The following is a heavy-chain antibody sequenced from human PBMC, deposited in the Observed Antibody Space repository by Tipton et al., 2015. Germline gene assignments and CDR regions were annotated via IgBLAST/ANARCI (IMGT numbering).Heavy chain of an antibody. D-gene: IGHD3-10*01. CDR1: GGNFSNYG. Sequence: QVQLVQSGAEVKKPGSSVKVSCKGSGGNFSNYGITWVRQAPGQGLEWMGGIIPIFGAANYAQKFLGRITITADESTSTAYLELSSLRSEDTAVYYCARDRPSGWFGESDHFDYWGQGTLVTVSS. CDR2: IIPIFGAA. CDR3: ARDRPSGWFGESDHFDY. V-gene: IGHV1-69*01. J-gene: IGHJ4*02.